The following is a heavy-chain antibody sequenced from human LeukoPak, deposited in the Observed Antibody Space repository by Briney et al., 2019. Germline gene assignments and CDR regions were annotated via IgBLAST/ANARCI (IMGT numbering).Heavy chain of an antibody. CDR3: ARDGSGGSGSYYFSLFDY. J-gene: IGHJ4*02. Sequence: RSGGSLRLSCAASGFTFSSYWMSWVRQAPGKGLGWVANIKQDGSEKYYVDSVKGRLTIYTDNAKNSLHLQMNSLRAEDTAVYYCARDGSGGSGSYYFSLFDYWGQGTLVTVSS. V-gene: IGHV3-7*01. CDR2: IKQDGSEK. CDR1: GFTFSSYW. D-gene: IGHD3-10*01.